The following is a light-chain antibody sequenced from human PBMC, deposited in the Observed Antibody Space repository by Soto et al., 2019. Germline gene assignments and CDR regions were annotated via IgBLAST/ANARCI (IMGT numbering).Light chain of an antibody. CDR1: QDTSNY. CDR2: DAS. J-gene: IGKJ1*01. CDR3: QQYDSLPRT. V-gene: IGKV1-33*01. Sequence: DIQMTQSPSSLSASVGDRVTITCQASQDTSNYLNWYQQKPGKAPKLLIYDASNLETGVPSRFRGTVSVKDFNLTISSLQPEDIATYYCQQYDSLPRTFGQGTKVEIK.